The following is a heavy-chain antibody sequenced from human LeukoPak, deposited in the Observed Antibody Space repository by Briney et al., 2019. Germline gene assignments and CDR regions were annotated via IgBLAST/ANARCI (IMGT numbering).Heavy chain of an antibody. Sequence: ASVKVSCKASGYTFTTYAMHWVRQAPGQRLEWMGWINAGNGNTKYSQKFHGRVTITRDTSASTAYMELSSLRPEDTAVYYCARGAPAPLSSGSYYTGYYFDYWGQGTLVTVSS. V-gene: IGHV1-3*01. J-gene: IGHJ4*02. CDR2: INAGNGNT. CDR1: GYTFTTYA. CDR3: ARGAPAPLSSGSYYTGYYFDY. D-gene: IGHD3-10*01.